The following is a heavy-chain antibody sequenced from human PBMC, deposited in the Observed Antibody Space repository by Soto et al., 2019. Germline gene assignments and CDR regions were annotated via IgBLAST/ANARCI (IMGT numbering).Heavy chain of an antibody. D-gene: IGHD2-15*01. CDR2: IYFCWST. J-gene: IGHJ3*02. Sequence: SETLSLTCTVSVASISSYYWSWIRPPPGQGLEWNGYIYFCWSTDYSPSLKSRGTISVDTAKNKFSLKLSSVTAADTAVYFCARDYCSGGSSYGAFDIWGQGTMVTVSS. CDR3: ARDYCSGGSSYGAFDI. V-gene: IGHV4-59*01. CDR1: VASISSYY.